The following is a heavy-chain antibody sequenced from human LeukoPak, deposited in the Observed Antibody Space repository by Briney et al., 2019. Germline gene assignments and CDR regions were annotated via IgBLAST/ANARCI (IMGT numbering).Heavy chain of an antibody. V-gene: IGHV3-30*04. CDR3: ARGNYIYYYGMDV. CDR1: GFTFSSYA. D-gene: IGHD4-11*01. Sequence: PGGSLRLSCAASGFTFSSYAMHWVRQAPGKGLEWVAVISYDGSNKYYADSVKGRFTISGDNSKNTLYLQMNSLRAEDTAVYYCARGNYIYYYGMDVWGQGTTVTVSS. CDR2: ISYDGSNK. J-gene: IGHJ6*02.